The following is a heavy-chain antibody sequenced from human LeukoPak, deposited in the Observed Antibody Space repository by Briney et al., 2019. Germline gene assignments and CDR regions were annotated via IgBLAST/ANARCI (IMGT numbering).Heavy chain of an antibody. CDR2: INTNGDSA. V-gene: IGHV3-74*01. D-gene: IGHD5-24*01. Sequence: GGSLRLSCAVSASKFSSYWMNWVRQVPGKGLMWVAHINTNGDSANYADSVKGRFTISRDNAKSTLSLQMNSLRAEDTAIYYCVRDNAYTFDYWGQGTLVTVSS. CDR1: ASKFSSYW. CDR3: VRDNAYTFDY. J-gene: IGHJ4*01.